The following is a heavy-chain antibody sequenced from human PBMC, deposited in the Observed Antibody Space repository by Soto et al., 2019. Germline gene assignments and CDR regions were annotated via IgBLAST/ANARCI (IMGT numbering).Heavy chain of an antibody. V-gene: IGHV4-4*02. J-gene: IGHJ4*02. CDR2: IYHSGST. CDR1: GGSISSSNW. D-gene: IGHD2-21*02. CDR3: ARTSLAYCGGDCYHFDY. Sequence: QVQLQESGPGLVKPSGTLSLTCAVSGGSISSSNWWSWVRQPPGKGLEWIGEIYHSGSTNYNPSLKSRVNISVDKSKNQFSLKLSSVTAADTAVYYCARTSLAYCGGDCYHFDYWGQGTLVTVSS.